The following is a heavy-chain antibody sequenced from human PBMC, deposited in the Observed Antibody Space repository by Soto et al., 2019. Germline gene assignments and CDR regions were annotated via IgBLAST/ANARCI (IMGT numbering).Heavy chain of an antibody. J-gene: IGHJ4*02. Sequence: EVQLLESGGGSVQPGGSLRLSCAASGFTFSSYAMPWVRRPPGKGLEWVSSISGSGGTAYYADSVKGRFSISRDSLVNTLYLQRNSLRAEDTAVYYCAKGRGQNWSFDYWGQGTLVTVSP. V-gene: IGHV3-23*01. CDR3: AKGRGQNWSFDY. CDR2: ISGSGGTA. CDR1: GFTFSSYA. D-gene: IGHD1-1*01.